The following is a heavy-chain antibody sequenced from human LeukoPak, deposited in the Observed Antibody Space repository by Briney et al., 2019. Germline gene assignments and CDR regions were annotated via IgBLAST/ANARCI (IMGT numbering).Heavy chain of an antibody. Sequence: SETLSLTCAVSGYSISSGYYWGWIRQPPGKGLEWIGSIYHSGSTYYNPSLKSRVTISVDTSKNQFSLKLSSVTAADTAVYYCARLDPAGIAVAWTIDYWGQGTLVTVSS. CDR2: IYHSGST. D-gene: IGHD6-19*01. CDR1: GYSISSGYY. V-gene: IGHV4-38-2*01. CDR3: ARLDPAGIAVAWTIDY. J-gene: IGHJ4*02.